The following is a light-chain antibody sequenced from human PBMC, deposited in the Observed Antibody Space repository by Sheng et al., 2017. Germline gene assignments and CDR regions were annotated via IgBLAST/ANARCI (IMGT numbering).Light chain of an antibody. V-gene: IGKV1-13*02. CDR3: QYTKT. J-gene: IGKJ3*01. Sequence: AIQLTQSPSSLSASVGDRVTITCRASQGISSALAWYQHKPGKAPKLLIYDASTLESGVPSRFSASGSVTEFTLTISSLQPEDFATYYCQYTKTFGPRDQSRISN. CDR2: DAS. CDR1: QGISSA.